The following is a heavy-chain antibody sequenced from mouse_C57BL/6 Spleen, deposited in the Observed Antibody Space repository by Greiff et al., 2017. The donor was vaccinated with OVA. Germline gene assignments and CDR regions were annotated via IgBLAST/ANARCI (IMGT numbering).Heavy chain of an antibody. CDR2: INPNNGGT. J-gene: IGHJ4*01. CDR1: GYTFTDYN. D-gene: IGHD2-3*01. Sequence: VQLKESGPELVKPGASVKIPCKASGYTFTDYNMDWVKQSHGKSLEWIGDINPNNGGTNYNQKFKGKATLTVDKSSSTAYMELRSLTSEDTAVYYCARGKGWLLFYYAIDYWGQGTSVTVSS. V-gene: IGHV1-18*01. CDR3: ARGKGWLLFYYAIDY.